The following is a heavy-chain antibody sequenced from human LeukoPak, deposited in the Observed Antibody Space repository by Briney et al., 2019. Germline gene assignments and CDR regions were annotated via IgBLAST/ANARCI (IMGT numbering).Heavy chain of an antibody. V-gene: IGHV3-7*01. Sequence: GGSLRLSCAASGFTFSSNWVSWVRQAPGKGLEWVANIKKDGSEEYYVDYVKGRFTISRDNAKNSLYLQMNSLRAEDTAVYYCARDKSGAVGAGHDYWGQGTLVTVSS. CDR3: ARDKSGAVGAGHDY. J-gene: IGHJ4*02. CDR1: GFTFSSNW. D-gene: IGHD1-26*01. CDR2: IKKDGSEE.